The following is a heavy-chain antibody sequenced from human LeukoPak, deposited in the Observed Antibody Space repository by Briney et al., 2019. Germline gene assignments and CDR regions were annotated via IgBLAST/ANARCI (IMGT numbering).Heavy chain of an antibody. CDR2: IDHSGST. CDR1: GGSFSDYS. Sequence: PSETLSLTCAVYGGSFSDYSWSWIRQPPGKGLEWIGGIDHSGSTNYNPSLKSRVTISLDTSRNQFSLNLSSVTAADTAVCYCARRGIVVLPAARWFDPWGQGTLVTVSS. D-gene: IGHD2-2*01. J-gene: IGHJ5*02. CDR3: ARRGIVVLPAARWFDP. V-gene: IGHV4-34*01.